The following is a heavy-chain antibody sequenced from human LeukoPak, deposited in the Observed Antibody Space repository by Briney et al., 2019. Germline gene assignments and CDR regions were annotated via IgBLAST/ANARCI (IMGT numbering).Heavy chain of an antibody. D-gene: IGHD4-23*01. CDR3: ARVVNRVYFDY. J-gene: IGHJ4*02. Sequence: PSETLSLTCTVSGGSISSYYWSWIRQPPGKGLEWIGYIYYSGSTNYNPSLKSRVTISVDTSKNQFSLKLSSVTAADTAVYYCARVVNRVYFDYWGQGTLVTLSS. CDR2: IYYSGST. V-gene: IGHV4-59*01. CDR1: GGSISSYY.